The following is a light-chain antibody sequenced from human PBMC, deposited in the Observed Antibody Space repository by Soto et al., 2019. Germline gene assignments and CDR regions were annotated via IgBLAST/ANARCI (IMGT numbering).Light chain of an antibody. CDR1: QSVSNK. CDR3: QQYANWPKT. CDR2: AAS. J-gene: IGKJ1*01. V-gene: IGKV3-15*01. Sequence: EIVMTQSPATLSVSPGERSTLSFRASQSVSNKLVWYQQKPGQAPRLLIYAASTRATGIPARFSGSGSETEFTLTISSLQSEDLAVYYCQQYANWPKTFGQGTKVDIK.